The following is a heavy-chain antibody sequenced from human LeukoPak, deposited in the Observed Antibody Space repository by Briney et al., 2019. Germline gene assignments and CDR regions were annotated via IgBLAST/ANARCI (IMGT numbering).Heavy chain of an antibody. D-gene: IGHD3-9*01. CDR2: IIPILGTA. J-gene: IGHJ4*02. CDR1: GGTFRSYA. V-gene: IGHV1-69*10. CDR3: ARGRDDILTGYYFFDY. Sequence: ASVKVSCKASGGTFRSYAISWVRQAPGQGLEWMGGIIPILGTANYAQKFQGRVTITADKSTSTAYMELSSLRSEDTAVYYCARGRDDILTGYYFFDYWGQGTLVTVSS.